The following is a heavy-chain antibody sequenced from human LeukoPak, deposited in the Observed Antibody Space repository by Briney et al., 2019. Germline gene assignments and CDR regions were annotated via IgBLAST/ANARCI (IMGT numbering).Heavy chain of an antibody. CDR1: GFPFSSYW. D-gene: IGHD2-21*02. CDR3: ARDATRGGDNDY. Sequence: GGSLRLSCVASGFPFSSYWMTWVRQAPGKGLEWVANINEDGSYKFHADSVKGRLTISRDNSKNSLYLQMSSLRADDTAVYYCARDATRGGDNDYWGQGTRVIVSS. V-gene: IGHV3-7*01. J-gene: IGHJ4*02. CDR2: INEDGSYK.